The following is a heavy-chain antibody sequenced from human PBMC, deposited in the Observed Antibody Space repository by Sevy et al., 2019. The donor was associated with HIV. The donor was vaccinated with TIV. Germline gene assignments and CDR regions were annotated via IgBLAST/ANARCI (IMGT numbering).Heavy chain of an antibody. CDR1: GFTFSSYA. V-gene: IGHV3-30-3*01. Sequence: GGSLRLSCAASGFTFSSYAMHWVRQAPGKGLEWVAVISYDGSNKYYADSVKGRFTISRDNSKNTLYLQMNSLRAEDTAMYYCARDNDSGSYQGFDYWGQGTLVTVSS. CDR2: ISYDGSNK. CDR3: ARDNDSGSYQGFDY. J-gene: IGHJ4*02. D-gene: IGHD1-26*01.